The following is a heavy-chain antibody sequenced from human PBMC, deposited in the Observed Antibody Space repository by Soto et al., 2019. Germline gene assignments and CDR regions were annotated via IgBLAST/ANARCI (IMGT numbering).Heavy chain of an antibody. J-gene: IGHJ4*02. Sequence: GGSLRLSCAASGFTFSSYAMHWVRQAPGKGLEWVAVISYDGSNKYYADSVKGRFTISRDNSKNTLYLQMNSLRAEDTAVYYCAKDPYYYDSSGFLVFGGQGTLVTVSS. CDR2: ISYDGSNK. CDR1: GFTFSSYA. V-gene: IGHV3-30-3*01. D-gene: IGHD3-22*01. CDR3: AKDPYYYDSSGFLVF.